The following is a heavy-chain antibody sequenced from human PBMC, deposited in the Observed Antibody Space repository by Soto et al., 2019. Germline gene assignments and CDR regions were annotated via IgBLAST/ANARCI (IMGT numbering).Heavy chain of an antibody. V-gene: IGHV3-30-3*01. CDR3: ARDKGVILEWLLHPMDV. CDR2: ISYDGSNK. CDR1: GFTFSSYA. Sequence: QVQLVESGGGVVQPGRSLRLSCAASGFTFSSYAMHWVRQAPGKGLEWVAVISYDGSNKYYADSVKGRFTISRDNSKNTLYLKMNSLRAEDTVVYYCARDKGVILEWLLHPMDVWGQGTTVTVSS. D-gene: IGHD3-3*01. J-gene: IGHJ6*02.